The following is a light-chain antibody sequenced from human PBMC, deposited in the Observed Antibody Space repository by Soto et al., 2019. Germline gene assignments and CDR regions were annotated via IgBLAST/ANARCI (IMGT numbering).Light chain of an antibody. CDR1: SSNIGAGYD. J-gene: IGLJ7*01. Sequence: QSVLTQPPSVSGAPGQRVTISCTGSSSNIGAGYDVHWYQQLPGTAPKLLIYGNSNRPSGVPDRFSGSKSGTSASLAITGLQSEDEADYYCAAWDTSRSGVVFGGGTQLPVL. V-gene: IGLV1-40*01. CDR3: AAWDTSRSGVV. CDR2: GNS.